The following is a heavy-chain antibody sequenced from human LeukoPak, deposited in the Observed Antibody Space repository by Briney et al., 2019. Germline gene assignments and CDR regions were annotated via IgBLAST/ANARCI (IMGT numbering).Heavy chain of an antibody. Sequence: GGSLRLSCAGSGFTVQDYWMNWVRQTPGKGLEWVANINYDGSAKYYVDSVEGRFTISRDNAKNSLYLHMNSLTVEDTAVYYCSRGDPDYWGQGTLVTVSS. CDR1: GFTVQDYW. CDR2: INYDGSAK. J-gene: IGHJ4*02. CDR3: SRGDPDY. V-gene: IGHV3-7*01.